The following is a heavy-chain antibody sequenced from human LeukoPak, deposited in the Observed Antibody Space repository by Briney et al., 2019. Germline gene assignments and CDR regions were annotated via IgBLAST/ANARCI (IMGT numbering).Heavy chain of an antibody. D-gene: IGHD5-24*01. J-gene: IGHJ4*02. CDR1: GYTFTDYY. Sequence: VASVKVSCKASGYTFTDYYMHWVRQAPGQGLEWMGWLNPNSGGTNYAQKFQGRVTMTRDTSISTAYMELNRLRSDDTAVYYCARMFREMATIPPFDYWGQGTLVTVSS. CDR3: ARMFREMATIPPFDY. V-gene: IGHV1-2*02. CDR2: LNPNSGGT.